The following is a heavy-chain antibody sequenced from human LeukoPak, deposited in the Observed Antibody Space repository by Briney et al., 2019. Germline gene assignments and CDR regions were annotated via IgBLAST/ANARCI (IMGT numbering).Heavy chain of an antibody. D-gene: IGHD3-10*01. V-gene: IGHV5-51*01. Sequence: GESLKISCKGSGYRFPTSWIAWVRQMPGKGLEWMGIIYHDDSDTIYNPSFEGQVTFSVDKSISTAYLQWSSLKASDTAIYYCARGAYGSGSSYNNYGMDVWGQGTPVTVSS. CDR1: GYRFPTSW. J-gene: IGHJ6*02. CDR3: ARGAYGSGSSYNNYGMDV. CDR2: IYHDDSDT.